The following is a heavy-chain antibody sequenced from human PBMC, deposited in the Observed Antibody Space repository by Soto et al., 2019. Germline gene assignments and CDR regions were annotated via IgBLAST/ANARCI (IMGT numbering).Heavy chain of an antibody. V-gene: IGHV1-2*04. D-gene: IGHD6-19*01. J-gene: IGHJ3*02. CDR2: INPNSGGT. Sequence: ASVKVSCKASGYTFTGYYMHWVRQAPGQGLEWMGWINPNSGGTNYAQKFQGWVTMTRDTSISTAYMELSRLRSDDTAVYYCARGQDFIAVAPKDIWGQGTMVTVSS. CDR1: GYTFTGYY. CDR3: ARGQDFIAVAPKDI.